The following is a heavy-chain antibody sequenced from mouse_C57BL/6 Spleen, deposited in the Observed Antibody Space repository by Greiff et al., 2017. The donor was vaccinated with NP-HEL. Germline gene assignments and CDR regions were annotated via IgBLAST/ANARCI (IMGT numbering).Heavy chain of an antibody. CDR2: IWTGGGT. D-gene: IGHD1-1*02. V-gene: IGHV2-9-1*01. CDR3: ARNSPRGKRGDYFDY. J-gene: IGHJ2*01. Sequence: VQLQQSGPGLVAPSQSLSITCTVSGFSLTSYAISWVRQPPGKGLEWLGVIWTGGGTNYNSALNSRLSISKDNSKSQVFLKMNSLQTDDTARYYCARNSPRGKRGDYFDYWGKGTTLTVSS. CDR1: GFSLTSYA.